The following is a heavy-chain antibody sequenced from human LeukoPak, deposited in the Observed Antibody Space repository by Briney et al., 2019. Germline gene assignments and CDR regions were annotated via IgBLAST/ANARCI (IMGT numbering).Heavy chain of an antibody. CDR3: AQDRRQRMAFGEYFQH. CDR1: GFTFSSYA. Sequence: GGSLRLSCAASGFTFSSYAMTWVRQAPGKGLEWVSVISGSGGNTYYADSVKGRFTISRDNSKNTLYLQMSSLRVEDTAVYYCAQDRRQRMAFGEYFQHWGQGTLVTVPS. D-gene: IGHD6-25*01. CDR2: ISGSGGNT. V-gene: IGHV3-23*01. J-gene: IGHJ1*01.